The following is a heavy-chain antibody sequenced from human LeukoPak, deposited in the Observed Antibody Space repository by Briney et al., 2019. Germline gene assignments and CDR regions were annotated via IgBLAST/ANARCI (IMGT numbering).Heavy chain of an antibody. D-gene: IGHD2-2*02. CDR2: IYYSGST. CDR3: ARGGVVVPAAIRYNWFDP. J-gene: IGHJ5*02. Sequence: PSETLSLTCAVSGYSISSGYYWGWIRQPPGKGLEWIGYIYYSGSTNYNPSLKSRVTISVDTSKNQFSLKLSSVTAADTAVYYCARGGVVVPAAIRYNWFDPWGQGTLVTVSS. CDR1: GYSISSGYY. V-gene: IGHV4-61*01.